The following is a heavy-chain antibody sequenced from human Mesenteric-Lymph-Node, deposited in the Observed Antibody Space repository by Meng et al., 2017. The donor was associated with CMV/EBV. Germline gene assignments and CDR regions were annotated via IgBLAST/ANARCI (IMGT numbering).Heavy chain of an antibody. D-gene: IGHD3-10*01. CDR1: DGSFSGYY. Sequence: SETLSLTCAVYDGSFSGYYWSWIRQPPGKGLEWLGEVDHRGSTNSNPSLKSRLTISIDTSKNQFSLNLSSVTAADTAIYYCARAGTYYYGSVLNRWGQGTLVTVSS. V-gene: IGHV4-34*01. CDR3: ARAGTYYYGSVLNR. J-gene: IGHJ4*02. CDR2: VDHRGST.